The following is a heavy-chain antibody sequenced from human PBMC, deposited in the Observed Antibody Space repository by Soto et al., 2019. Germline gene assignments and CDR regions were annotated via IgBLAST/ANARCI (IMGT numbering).Heavy chain of an antibody. CDR3: ARFDYGDYVGAFDI. V-gene: IGHV1-18*01. CDR2: ISAYNGNT. J-gene: IGHJ3*02. Sequence: GQGLEWMGWISAYNGNTNYAQKLQGRVTMTTDTSTSTAYMELRSLRSDDTAVYYCARFDYGDYVGAFDIWGQGTMVTVSS. D-gene: IGHD4-17*01.